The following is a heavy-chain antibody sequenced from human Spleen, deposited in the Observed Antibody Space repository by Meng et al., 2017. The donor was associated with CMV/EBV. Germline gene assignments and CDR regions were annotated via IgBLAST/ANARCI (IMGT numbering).Heavy chain of an antibody. V-gene: IGHV3-48*04. CDR1: GFTFSTYS. J-gene: IGHJ5*02. CDR3: AKEWSIAAAGNWFDP. D-gene: IGHD6-13*01. CDR2: IGSSSNAG. Sequence: GESLKISCAASGFTFSTYSLNWVRQAPGKGLEWVSYIGSSSNAGYYADSLQGRFTISRDNAKNSLYLQMNSLRAEDTAVYYCAKEWSIAAAGNWFDPWGQGTLVTVSS.